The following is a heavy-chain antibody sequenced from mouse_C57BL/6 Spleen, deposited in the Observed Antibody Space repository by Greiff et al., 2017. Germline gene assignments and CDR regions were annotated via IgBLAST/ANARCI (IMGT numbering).Heavy chain of an antibody. CDR1: GYTFTGYW. J-gene: IGHJ3*01. V-gene: IGHV1-9*01. CDR2: ILPGSGST. D-gene: IGHD1-1*01. CDR3: ASPLIYYYGSSPFAY. Sequence: QVQLQQSGAELMKPGASVKLSCKATGYTFTGYWIEWVKQRPGHGLEWIGEILPGSGSTNYNEKFKGKATFTADTSSNTAYMQLSSLTTEDSAIYYCASPLIYYYGSSPFAYWGQGTLVSVSA.